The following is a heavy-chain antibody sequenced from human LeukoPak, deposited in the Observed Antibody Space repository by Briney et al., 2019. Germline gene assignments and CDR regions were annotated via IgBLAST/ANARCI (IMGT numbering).Heavy chain of an antibody. D-gene: IGHD3-3*01. CDR1: GGSFSGYY. V-gene: IGHV4-34*01. CDR3: ARKKDYDFWSGYYNYFDY. Sequence: PSETLSLTCAVYGGSFSGYYWSWIRQPPGKGLEWIGEINHSGSTNYNPSLKSRATISVDTSKNQFSLKLSSVTAADTAVYYCARKKDYDFWSGYYNYFDYWGQGTLVTVSS. J-gene: IGHJ4*02. CDR2: INHSGST.